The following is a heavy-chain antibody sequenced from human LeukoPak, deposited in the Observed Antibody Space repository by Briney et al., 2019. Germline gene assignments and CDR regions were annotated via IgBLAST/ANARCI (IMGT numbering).Heavy chain of an antibody. V-gene: IGHV1-2*02. CDR2: INPNSGGT. D-gene: IGHD3-16*02. Sequence: ASVKASCKASGYTFTGYYMHWVRQAPGQGLEWMGWINPNSGGTNYAQKFQGRVTMTRDTSISTAYMELSRLRSDDTAVYYCARDLPGFTIYDYVWGSYRPFDYWGQGTLVTVSS. CDR3: ARDLPGFTIYDYVWGSYRPFDY. J-gene: IGHJ4*02. CDR1: GYTFTGYY.